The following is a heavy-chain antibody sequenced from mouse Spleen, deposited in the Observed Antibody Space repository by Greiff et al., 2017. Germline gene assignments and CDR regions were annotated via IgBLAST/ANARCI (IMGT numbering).Heavy chain of an antibody. J-gene: IGHJ2*01. V-gene: IGHV1-14*01. Sequence: EVQVVESGPELVKPGASVKMSCKASGYTFTSYVMHWVKQKPGQGLEWIGYINPYNDGTKYNEKFKGKATLTSDKSSSTAYMELSSLTSEDSAVYYCARNHRYDDAHFDYWGQGTTLTVSS. CDR3: ARNHRYDDAHFDY. CDR1: GYTFTSYV. CDR2: INPYNDGT. D-gene: IGHD2-14*01.